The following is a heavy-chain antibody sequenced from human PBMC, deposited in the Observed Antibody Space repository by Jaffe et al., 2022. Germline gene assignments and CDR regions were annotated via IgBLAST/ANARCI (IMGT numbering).Heavy chain of an antibody. D-gene: IGHD2-21*02. J-gene: IGHJ4*02. Sequence: EVQLVESGGGLVQPGGSLRLSCAASGFTFSSYEMNWVRQAPGKGLEWVSYISSSGSTIYYADSVKGRFTISRDNAKNSLYLQMNSLRAEDTAVYYCARVQQLAYCGGDCQGPCDYWGQGTLVTVSS. CDR3: ARVQQLAYCGGDCQGPCDY. CDR2: ISSSGSTI. CDR1: GFTFSSYE. V-gene: IGHV3-48*03.